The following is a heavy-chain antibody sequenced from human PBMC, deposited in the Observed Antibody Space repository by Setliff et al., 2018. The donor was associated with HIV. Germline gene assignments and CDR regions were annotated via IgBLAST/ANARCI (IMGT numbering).Heavy chain of an antibody. CDR1: GFTFDDYG. J-gene: IGHJ4*02. D-gene: IGHD3-22*01. CDR2: ISWNGGDV. CDR3: TKTFLDFYGSSGYGN. Sequence: GGSLRLSCAASGFTFDDYGMHWVRQAPGKGLEWVSGISWNGGDVGYADSVKGRFIISRDNAKNSLYLQMNSLRTEDTALYYCTKTFLDFYGSSGYGNWGPGTLVTVSS. V-gene: IGHV3-9*01.